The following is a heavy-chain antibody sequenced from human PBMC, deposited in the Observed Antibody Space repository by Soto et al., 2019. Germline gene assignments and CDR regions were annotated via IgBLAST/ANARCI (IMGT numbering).Heavy chain of an antibody. CDR2: ITYDSAYI. CDR1: GFTFSAYT. CDR3: ARQLGSACYDY. Sequence: PGGSLRLSCAVSGFTFSAYTMNWVRQAPGKGLEWVSSITYDSAYIYYADSVKGRFTISRDNAKNSLYLQVNSLRAEDTAVYYCARQLGSACYDYWGQGILVTSPQ. D-gene: IGHD2-21*02. J-gene: IGHJ4*02. V-gene: IGHV3-21*01.